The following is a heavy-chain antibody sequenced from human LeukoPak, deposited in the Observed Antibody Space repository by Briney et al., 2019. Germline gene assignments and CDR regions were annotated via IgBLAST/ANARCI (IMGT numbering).Heavy chain of an antibody. CDR2: IKNRTEGGTT. D-gene: IGHD3-10*01. Sequence: GGSLRLSCAASGFTFRKAWMNWVRQAPGKGLEWVGRIKNRTEGGTTDYAAPVKGRFTISSDDSRNMVFLHMNSLNTGDTAVYFCAAGSGAPGYWGRGTLVTVSS. CDR3: AAGSGAPGY. V-gene: IGHV3-15*01. J-gene: IGHJ4*02. CDR1: GFTFRKAW.